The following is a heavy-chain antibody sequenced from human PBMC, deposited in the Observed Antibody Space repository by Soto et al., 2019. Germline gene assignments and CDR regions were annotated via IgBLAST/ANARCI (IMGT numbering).Heavy chain of an antibody. CDR2: ISYDGSNK. D-gene: IGHD6-6*01. Sequence: GGSLRLSCAASGFTFSSYGMHWVRQAPGKGLEWVAVISYDGSNKYYADSVKGRFTISRDNSKNTLYLQMNSLGAEDTAVYYCAKASGIEAPLDVWGQGTTVTVSS. J-gene: IGHJ6*02. CDR3: AKASGIEAPLDV. V-gene: IGHV3-30*18. CDR1: GFTFSSYG.